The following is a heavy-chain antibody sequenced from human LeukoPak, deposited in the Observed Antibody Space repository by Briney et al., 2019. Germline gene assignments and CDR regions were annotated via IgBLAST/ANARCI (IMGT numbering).Heavy chain of an antibody. J-gene: IGHJ6*04. CDR3: ARRALRYCSSTSCPAQYYGVDV. CDR2: IKEDGSEK. Sequence: PGGSLRLSCAASGFIFSSYWMSWVCQAPGKGLEWVANIKEDGSEKYYVDSVKGRFTISRDNAKNSLYLQTNSLRAEDTAVYYCARRALRYCSSTSCPAQYYGVDVWGKGITVTVSS. CDR1: GFIFSSYW. V-gene: IGHV3-7*03. D-gene: IGHD2-2*01.